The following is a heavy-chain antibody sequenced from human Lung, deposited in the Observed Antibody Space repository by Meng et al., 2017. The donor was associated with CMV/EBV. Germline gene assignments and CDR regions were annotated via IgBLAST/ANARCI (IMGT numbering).Heavy chain of an antibody. V-gene: IGHV3-20*04. Sequence: SCAASGFRFDDYAMAWVRQAPGKGLECVSSINWNGGSTNYADSVKGRFTISRDNAKNFLHLQMNSLRAEDTALYYCAREGTLGWFDPWGQGTPVTVSS. CDR3: AREGTLGWFDP. CDR1: GFRFDDYA. J-gene: IGHJ5*02. CDR2: INWNGGST. D-gene: IGHD3-10*01.